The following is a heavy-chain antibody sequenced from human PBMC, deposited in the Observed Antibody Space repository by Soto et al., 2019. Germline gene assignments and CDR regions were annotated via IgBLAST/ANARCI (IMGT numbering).Heavy chain of an antibody. CDR3: ARGGQDRRGYSYGRPSYYHGMDV. CDR1: GFTFSSYD. CDR2: IGTAGDT. V-gene: IGHV3-13*01. Sequence: GGSLRLSCAASGFTFSSYDMHWVRQATGKGLEWVSAIGTAGDTYYPGSVKGRFTIARENAKNSLYLQINSLRAGDTAVYYCARGGQDRRGYSYGRPSYYHGMDVWGQGTTVTVSS. D-gene: IGHD5-18*01. J-gene: IGHJ6*02.